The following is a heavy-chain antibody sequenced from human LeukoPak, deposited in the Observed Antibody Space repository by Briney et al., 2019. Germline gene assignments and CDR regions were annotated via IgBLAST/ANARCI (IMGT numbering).Heavy chain of an antibody. Sequence: PSETLSLTCTVSGYSISSGYYWGWIRQPPGKGLEWIGSIYHSGSTYYNPSLKSRVTISVDTSKNQFSLKLSSVTAADTAVYYCARGTGDYGDLGDWGQGTLVTVSS. V-gene: IGHV4-38-2*02. J-gene: IGHJ4*02. CDR2: IYHSGST. D-gene: IGHD4-17*01. CDR1: GYSISSGYY. CDR3: ARGTGDYGDLGD.